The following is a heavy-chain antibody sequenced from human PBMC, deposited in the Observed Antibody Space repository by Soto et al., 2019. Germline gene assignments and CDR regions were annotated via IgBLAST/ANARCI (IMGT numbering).Heavy chain of an antibody. CDR3: AKAPRSAAGTWDYYYMDV. J-gene: IGHJ6*03. CDR2: ISGSGGST. V-gene: IGHV3-23*01. Sequence: GGSLRLSCAASGFTFSSYAMSWVRQAPGKGLEWVSAISGSGGSTYYADSVKGRFTISRDNSKNTLYLQMNSLRAEDTAVYYCAKAPRSAAGTWDYYYMDVWGKGTTVTVSS. CDR1: GFTFSSYA. D-gene: IGHD6-13*01.